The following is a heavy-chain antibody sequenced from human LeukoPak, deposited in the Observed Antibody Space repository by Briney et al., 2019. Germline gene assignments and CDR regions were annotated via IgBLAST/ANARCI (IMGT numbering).Heavy chain of an antibody. D-gene: IGHD5-18*01. V-gene: IGHV3-66*01. CDR1: GFTVSSNY. J-gene: IGHJ4*02. CDR3: ARVGRGDTYGYVDY. Sequence: GGSLRLSCAASGFTVSSNYMSWVRQTPGKGLAWVSVLYSGGNTYYADSVKGRFTISRGNSKNMLFLQMNSLRAEDTAVYYCARVGRGDTYGYVDYWGQGTLVTASS. CDR2: LYSGGNT.